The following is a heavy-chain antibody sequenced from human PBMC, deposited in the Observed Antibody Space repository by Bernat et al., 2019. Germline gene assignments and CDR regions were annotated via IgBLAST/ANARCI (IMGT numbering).Heavy chain of an antibody. V-gene: IGHV1-18*01. Sequence: QVQLVQSGAEVKKPGASVKVSCKASGYTFTSYGISWVRQAPGQGLEWMGWISAYNGNTNYAQKLQGRVTMTTDTSTSTAYMELRSLRSDDTAVYYCASDRPYSGSYIPNPSDYCGQGTLVTVSS. J-gene: IGHJ4*02. CDR1: GYTFTSYG. D-gene: IGHD1-26*01. CDR2: ISAYNGNT. CDR3: ASDRPYSGSYIPNPSDY.